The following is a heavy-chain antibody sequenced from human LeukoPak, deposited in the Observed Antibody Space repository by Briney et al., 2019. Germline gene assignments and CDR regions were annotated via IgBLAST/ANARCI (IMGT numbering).Heavy chain of an antibody. CDR2: IRSKAYGGTT. V-gene: IGHV3-49*04. CDR3: TRDAPLYSSSSTYYYYYYMDV. Sequence: GRSLRLSCTASGYTFGGYAMSWVRQAPGKGLEWVGFIRSKAYGGTTEYAASVKGRFTISRDDSKSIAYLQMNSLKTEDTAVYYCTRDAPLYSSSSTYYYYYYMDVWGKGTTVTVSS. J-gene: IGHJ6*03. D-gene: IGHD6-13*01. CDR1: GYTFGGYA.